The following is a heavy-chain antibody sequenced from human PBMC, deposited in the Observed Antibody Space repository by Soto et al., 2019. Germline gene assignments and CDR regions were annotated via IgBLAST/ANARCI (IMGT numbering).Heavy chain of an antibody. D-gene: IGHD6-19*01. CDR1: GASISSGDFY. Sequence: QVQLQESGPGLVKPSQTLSLTCSVSGASISSGDFYWNWIRQHPEKGLEWIGYIHNSGITDYNPSLKSRVTILVDMSKHQFSLKLTYVTAADTAVYYCARQKQWLSPFDDWGQGTLVTVSS. CDR2: IHNSGIT. CDR3: ARQKQWLSPFDD. J-gene: IGHJ4*02. V-gene: IGHV4-31*03.